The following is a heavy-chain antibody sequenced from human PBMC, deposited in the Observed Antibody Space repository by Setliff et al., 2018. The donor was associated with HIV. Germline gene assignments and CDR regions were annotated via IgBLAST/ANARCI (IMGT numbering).Heavy chain of an antibody. CDR2: IRPKSKRSTT. Sequence: PGESLKISCAASGFTLSDHYMDWVRQAPGKGPEWFGRIRPKSKRSTTEYAASVKGRFTISRDDSKNSLYLQMNSLKTEDTAVYYCTRHVDSGTYMDVWGRGTTVTVSS. D-gene: IGHD5-18*01. CDR3: TRHVDSGTYMDV. V-gene: IGHV3-72*01. CDR1: GFTLSDHY. J-gene: IGHJ6*03.